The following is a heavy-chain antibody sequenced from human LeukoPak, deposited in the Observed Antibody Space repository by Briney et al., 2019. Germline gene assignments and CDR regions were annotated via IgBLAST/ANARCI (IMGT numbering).Heavy chain of an antibody. CDR2: XXXYNGNT. CDR1: GYTFTSYG. CDR3: ARAVLLWFGESQNYGMDV. D-gene: IGHD3-10*01. J-gene: IGHJ6*04. Sequence: GASVKVSCKASGYTFTSYGISWVRQAPGQGLXXXXXXXXYNGNTNYAQKLQGRVTMTTDTSTSTAYMELRSLRSDDTAVYYCARAVLLWFGESQNYGMDVWGKGTTVTVSS. V-gene: IGHV1-18*04.